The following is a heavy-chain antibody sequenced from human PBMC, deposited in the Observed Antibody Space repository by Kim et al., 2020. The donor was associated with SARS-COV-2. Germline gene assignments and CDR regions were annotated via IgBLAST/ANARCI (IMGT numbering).Heavy chain of an antibody. CDR1: NGSISSSSNY. J-gene: IGHJ6*02. D-gene: IGHD3-16*02. V-gene: IGHV4-39*01. CDR3: ARHMEPHDYDPVWRSYRRPLHDFYYRLDV. CDR2: IHSSGST. Sequence: SETLSLTCTVSNGSISSSSNYWGWIRQSPGKGLEWIGNIHSSGSTYHNPSLRSRVTISVDTSKNQFSLKVSSVTAADTAAYYCARHMEPHDYDPVWRSYRRPLHDFYYRLDVWGPGTTVTVSS.